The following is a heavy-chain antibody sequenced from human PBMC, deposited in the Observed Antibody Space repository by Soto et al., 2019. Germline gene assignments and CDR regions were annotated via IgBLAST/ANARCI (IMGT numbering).Heavy chain of an antibody. J-gene: IGHJ3*02. D-gene: IGHD2-8*01. V-gene: IGHV3-33*01. CDR1: GFTFSSYG. CDR2: IWYDGSNK. CDR3: ARSYCTNGVCPDIGAFDI. Sequence: VGSLRLSCAASGFTFSSYGMHWVRQAPGKGLEWVAVIWYDGSNKYYADSVKGRFTISRDNSKNTLYLQMNSLRAEDTAVYYCARSYCTNGVCPDIGAFDIWGQGTMVTVSS.